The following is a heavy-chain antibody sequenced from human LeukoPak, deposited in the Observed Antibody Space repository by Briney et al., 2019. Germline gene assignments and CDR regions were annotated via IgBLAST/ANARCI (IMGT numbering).Heavy chain of an antibody. D-gene: IGHD2-21*02. CDR2: ISYDGSET. Sequence: GTSLRLSCRGSGLPWSDYGIHCVRQAPGKGLEWVAVISYDGSETYYADSVKGRFTISRDNSKNTLYLHMNSLRVGDTAVYYCAKDPHYHCAGGCWPDAFDVWGHGTLVTVSS. J-gene: IGHJ3*01. CDR1: GLPWSDYG. V-gene: IGHV3-30*18. CDR3: AKDPHYHCAGGCWPDAFDV.